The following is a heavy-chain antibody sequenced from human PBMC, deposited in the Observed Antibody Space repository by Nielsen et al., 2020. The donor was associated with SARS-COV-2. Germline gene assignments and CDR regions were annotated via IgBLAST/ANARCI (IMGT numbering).Heavy chain of an antibody. Sequence: WVRQAPGQGLEWMGGIIPIFGTANYAQKLQGRVTMTTDTSTSTAYMELRSLRSDDTAVYYCARGSYYDSPRAFDIWGQGTMVTVSS. V-gene: IGHV1-69*05. D-gene: IGHD3-22*01. CDR2: IIPIFGTA. J-gene: IGHJ3*02. CDR3: ARGSYYDSPRAFDI.